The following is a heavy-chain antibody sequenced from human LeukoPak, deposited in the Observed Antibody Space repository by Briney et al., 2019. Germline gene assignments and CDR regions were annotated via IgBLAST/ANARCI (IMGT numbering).Heavy chain of an antibody. V-gene: IGHV1-2*02. CDR2: INSNSGGT. Sequence: ASVKVSCKASGYTFTTYHMHWVRQATGQGLEWMGRINSNSGGTNYAQKFQGRVTMTRDTSIRTAYMELSRLTSDDTAVYYCAISVEMAAMPSYDYWGQGTLVTVSS. CDR1: GYTFTTYH. J-gene: IGHJ4*02. CDR3: AISVEMAAMPSYDY. D-gene: IGHD5-24*01.